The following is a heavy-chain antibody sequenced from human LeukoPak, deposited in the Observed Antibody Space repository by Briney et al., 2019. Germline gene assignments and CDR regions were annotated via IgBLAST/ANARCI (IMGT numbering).Heavy chain of an antibody. CDR1: GFTFSSYA. Sequence: GGSLRLSCAASGFTFSSYATTWVRQAPGKGLERVSRISGSGGSTNYADSVKGRFTISRDTSQNTLYLQMNSLRAEDTAVYYCAPRPTVTIDYWGQGTLVTVSS. D-gene: IGHD4-17*01. J-gene: IGHJ4*02. CDR3: APRPTVTIDY. V-gene: IGHV3-23*01. CDR2: ISGSGGST.